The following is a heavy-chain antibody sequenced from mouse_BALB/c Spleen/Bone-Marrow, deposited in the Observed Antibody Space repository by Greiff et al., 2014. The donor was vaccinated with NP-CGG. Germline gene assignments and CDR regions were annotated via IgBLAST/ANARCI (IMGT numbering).Heavy chain of an antibody. Sequence: VQLQQSGAELVRPGASVKLSCKASGYTFTSYWMNWVKQRPEQGLEWIGRIDPYDSETHYNQKFKDKAILTVDKSSSTAYMQLSSLTSEDSAVYYCARRRGTIITTRDAMDYWGQGTSVTVSS. J-gene: IGHJ4*01. CDR2: IDPYDSET. CDR3: ARRRGTIITTRDAMDY. CDR1: GYTFTSYW. D-gene: IGHD2-12*01. V-gene: IGHV1-52*01.